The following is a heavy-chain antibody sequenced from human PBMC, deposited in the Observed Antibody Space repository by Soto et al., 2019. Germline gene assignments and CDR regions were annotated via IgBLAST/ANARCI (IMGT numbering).Heavy chain of an antibody. J-gene: IGHJ6*03. Sequence: EVQLVESGGGLVKPGGSLRLSCAASGFTFSSYSMNWVRQAPGKGLEWVSSISSSSSYIYYADSVKGRFTISRDNAKNSMYLQMTSLRAEDTAVYYCAQQLAEYCYYYMDVWGKGTTVTVSS. CDR2: ISSSSSYI. V-gene: IGHV3-21*01. D-gene: IGHD6-13*01. CDR1: GFTFSSYS. CDR3: AQQLAEYCYYYMDV.